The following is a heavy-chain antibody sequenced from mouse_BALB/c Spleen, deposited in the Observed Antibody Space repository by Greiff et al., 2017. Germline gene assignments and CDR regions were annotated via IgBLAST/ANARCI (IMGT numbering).Heavy chain of an antibody. V-gene: IGHV5-12-2*01. Sequence: DVKLVESGGGLVQPGGSLKLSCAASGFTFSSYTMSWVRQTPEKRLEWVAYISNGGGSTYYPDTVKGRFTISRDNAKNTLYLQMSSLKSEDTAMYYCARREYGNPNYYAMDYWGQGTSVTVSS. D-gene: IGHD2-10*02. CDR1: GFTFSSYT. CDR3: ARREYGNPNYYAMDY. CDR2: ISNGGGST. J-gene: IGHJ4*01.